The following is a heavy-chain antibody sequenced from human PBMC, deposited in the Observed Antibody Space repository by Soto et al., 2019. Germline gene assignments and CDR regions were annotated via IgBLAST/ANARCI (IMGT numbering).Heavy chain of an antibody. CDR2: ISYDGSNK. J-gene: IGHJ4*02. CDR3: ARDGGWRVRMRLGSCDH. D-gene: IGHD6-19*01. Sequence: QVQLVESGGGVVQPGRSLRLSCAASGFTFSSYAMHWVRQAPGRGLEWVAVISYDGSNKYYADSVKGRFTISRDNSKNTLYLHMNSLRDEDTAVYYCARDGGWRVRMRLGSCDHWGQGTLVTGSS. V-gene: IGHV3-30-3*01. CDR1: GFTFSSYA.